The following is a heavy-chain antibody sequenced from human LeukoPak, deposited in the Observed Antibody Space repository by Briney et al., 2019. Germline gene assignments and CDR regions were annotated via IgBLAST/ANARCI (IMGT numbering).Heavy chain of an antibody. D-gene: IGHD1-26*01. CDR3: AKGGGSRNFDY. CDR1: GFTFSNYA. CDR2: ISDSGSST. J-gene: IGHJ4*02. V-gene: IGHV3-23*01. Sequence: GGSLRLSRAASGFTFSNYAMSWVRQAPGKGLEWVSLISDSGSSTYYADSVKGRFTISRDNSKNTLYLQMNSLRAEDTAVYYCAKGGGSRNFDYWGQGTLVTVSS.